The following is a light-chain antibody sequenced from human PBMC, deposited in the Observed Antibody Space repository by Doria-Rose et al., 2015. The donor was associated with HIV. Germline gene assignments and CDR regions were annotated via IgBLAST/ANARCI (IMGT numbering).Light chain of an antibody. J-gene: IGKJ5*01. CDR2: GAS. CDR3: HQYNNWPT. Sequence: EIVLTQSPETLSVSPGESATSSCSASQSDSTDLAWYQHMPSQAPRLVIWGASTSATGIPARFSGSGSETDFTLTISSLQSEDFASYCCHQYNNWPTFGQGTRLDIK. V-gene: IGKV3-15*01. CDR1: QSDSTD.